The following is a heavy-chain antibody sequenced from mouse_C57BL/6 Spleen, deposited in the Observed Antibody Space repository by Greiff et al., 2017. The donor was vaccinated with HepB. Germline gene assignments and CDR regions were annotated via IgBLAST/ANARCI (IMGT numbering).Heavy chain of an antibody. CDR1: GYTFTSYW. D-gene: IGHD2-4*01. CDR2: IYPGSGST. Sequence: QVQLQQPGAELVKPGASVKMSCKASGYTFTSYWITWVKQRPGQGLEWIGDIYPGSGSTNYNEKFKSKATLTVDTSSSTAYMQLSSLTSADSAVYYCAALYDYDVGAWFAYWGQGTLVTVSA. CDR3: AALYDYDVGAWFAY. J-gene: IGHJ3*01. V-gene: IGHV1-55*01.